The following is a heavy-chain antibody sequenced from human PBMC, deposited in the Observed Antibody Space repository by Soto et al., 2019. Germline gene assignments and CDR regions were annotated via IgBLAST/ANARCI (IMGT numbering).Heavy chain of an antibody. D-gene: IGHD3-22*01. J-gene: IGHJ4*02. V-gene: IGHV1-24*01. CDR2: FDPEDGET. Sequence: PSVKVSCKVSGYTLTELSMHWVRQAPGKGLEWMGGFDPEDGETIYAQKFQGRVTMTEDTSTDTAYMELSSLRSEDTAVYYCATSGLNYYDSSGYYQRGVFDYWGQGTLVTVSS. CDR1: GYTLTELS. CDR3: ATSGLNYYDSSGYYQRGVFDY.